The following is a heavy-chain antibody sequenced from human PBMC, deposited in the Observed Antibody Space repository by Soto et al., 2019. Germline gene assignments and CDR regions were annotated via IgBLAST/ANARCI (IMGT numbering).Heavy chain of an antibody. CDR2: IWFDGSNK. CDR1: GFTFSSYG. CDR3: ATTGPY. Sequence: QVQLVESGGGVGQPGRSLRLSCAASGFTFSSYGMHWVRQAPGKGLEWVAVIWFDGSNKFYADSVKGRFTISRDNSKNTVSLQMNSLRDDDSAAYYCATTGPYWGQGTLVTVSS. V-gene: IGHV3-33*01. J-gene: IGHJ4*02.